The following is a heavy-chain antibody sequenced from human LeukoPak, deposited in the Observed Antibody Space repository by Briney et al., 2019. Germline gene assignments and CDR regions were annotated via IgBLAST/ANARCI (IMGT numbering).Heavy chain of an antibody. CDR1: GFNFSTFS. D-gene: IGHD5-24*01. J-gene: IGHJ4*02. CDR3: ARGGDGYNSYLDF. CDR2: ISYSSTFI. Sequence: PGGSLRLSCKGSGFNFSTFSLNWVRQAPGKGLEWAASISYSSTFIDYADSVKGRFTISRDNTQSSVFLQMNSLRDDDTAAYFCARGGDGYNSYLDFWGQGTLLSVCS. V-gene: IGHV3-21*06.